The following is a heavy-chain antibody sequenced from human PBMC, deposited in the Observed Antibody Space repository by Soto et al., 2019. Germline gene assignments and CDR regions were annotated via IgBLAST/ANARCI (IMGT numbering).Heavy chain of an antibody. CDR1: GFTFSSYG. V-gene: IGHV3-30*18. CDR3: AKDYEDAVGATTWVDYYYGMDV. J-gene: IGHJ6*02. D-gene: IGHD1-26*01. Sequence: GGSLRLSCAASGFTFSSYGMHWVRQAPGKGLEWVAVISYDGSNKYYADSVKGRFTISRDNSKNTLYQQMNSLRAEDTAVYSCAKDYEDAVGATTWVDYYYGMDVWGQGTTVTVSS. CDR2: ISYDGSNK.